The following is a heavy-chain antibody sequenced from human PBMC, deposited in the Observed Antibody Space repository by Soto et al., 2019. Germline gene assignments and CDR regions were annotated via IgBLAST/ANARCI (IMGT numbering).Heavy chain of an antibody. D-gene: IGHD5-18*01. CDR2: ISNDGSSE. J-gene: IGHJ2*01. CDR3: VRDSGANYGTFWYFDL. CDR1: GFSFNFYA. V-gene: IGHV3-30-3*01. Sequence: QVQLVESGGGVVQPGRSLRISCAATGFSFNFYAMYWVRQAPGKGLEWVAMISNDGSSENYADSVRGRFIISRDNSKKTLFLQMNSLRPEDTATYYWVRDSGANYGTFWYFDLWGRGTLVTVSS.